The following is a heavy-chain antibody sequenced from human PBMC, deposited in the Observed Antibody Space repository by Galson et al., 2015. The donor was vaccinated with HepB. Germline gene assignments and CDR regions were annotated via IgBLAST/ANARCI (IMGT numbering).Heavy chain of an antibody. J-gene: IGHJ4*02. CDR2: ISWNSGSI. D-gene: IGHD1-26*01. V-gene: IGHV3-9*01. CDR3: AKGMGGSHDGNFDY. CDR1: GFTFDDYA. Sequence: SLRLSCAASGFTFDDYAMHWVRQAPGKGLEWVSGISWNSGSIGYADSVKGRFTISRDNAKNSLYLQMNSLRAEDTALYYCAKGMGGSHDGNFDYWGQGTLVTVSS.